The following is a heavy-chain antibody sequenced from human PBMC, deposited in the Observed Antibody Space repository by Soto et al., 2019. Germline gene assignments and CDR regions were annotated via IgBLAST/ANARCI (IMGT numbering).Heavy chain of an antibody. J-gene: IGHJ4*02. D-gene: IGHD2-8*02. CDR1: GYTFTSYD. CDR2: MNPNTGNT. CDR3: ARNPANTGYFEY. Sequence: QVQLVQSGAEVKKPGASVKVSCKASGYTFTSYDINWVRQAPGQGLEWMGWMNPNTGNTGYAQKFQGRFHLTRDTSKTTAYMELSSLTSEDTAKYYCARNPANTGYFEYWGQGTLVTVSS. V-gene: IGHV1-8*01.